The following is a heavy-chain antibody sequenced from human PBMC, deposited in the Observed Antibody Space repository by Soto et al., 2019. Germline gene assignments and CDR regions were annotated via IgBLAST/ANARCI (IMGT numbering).Heavy chain of an antibody. CDR3: ARDRGIAVAGLDICFDP. CDR2: ISYDGSNK. CDR1: GFTFSSYA. Sequence: QVQLVESGGGVVQPGRSLRLSCAASGFTFSSYAMHWVRQAPGKGLVWVAVISYDGSNKYYADSVKGRFTISRDNSNNTLYLQMNSLRAEDTAGYYCARDRGIAVAGLDICFDPWGQGTLVTVSS. J-gene: IGHJ5*02. D-gene: IGHD6-19*01. V-gene: IGHV3-30-3*01.